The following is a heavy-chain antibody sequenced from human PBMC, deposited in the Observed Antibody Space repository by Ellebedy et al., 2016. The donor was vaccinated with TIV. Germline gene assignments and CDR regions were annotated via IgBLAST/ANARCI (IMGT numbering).Heavy chain of an antibody. CDR2: ISGSGGST. V-gene: IGHV3-23*01. Sequence: GESLKISCAASGFTFSSYAMSWVRQAPGKGLEWVSAISGSGGSTYYANSVKGRFTISRDNSKNTLYLQMNSLRAEDTAVYYCAKDVLELPRGWFDPWGQGTLVTVSS. CDR1: GFTFSSYA. J-gene: IGHJ5*02. CDR3: AKDVLELPRGWFDP. D-gene: IGHD1-7*01.